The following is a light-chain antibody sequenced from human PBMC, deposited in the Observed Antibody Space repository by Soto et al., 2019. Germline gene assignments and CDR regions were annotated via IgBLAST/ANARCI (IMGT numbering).Light chain of an antibody. CDR3: QQYGNSPLT. Sequence: EIVLTQSPGTLSLSPGERATLSCRASQSGSGSYLAWYQQKPGQAPRLLISGASRRATGVPDRFSGSGSGTDFTLTISSLEPEDFAVYYCQQYGNSPLTCGGGTKVDI. V-gene: IGKV3-20*01. CDR1: QSGSGSY. J-gene: IGKJ4*01. CDR2: GAS.